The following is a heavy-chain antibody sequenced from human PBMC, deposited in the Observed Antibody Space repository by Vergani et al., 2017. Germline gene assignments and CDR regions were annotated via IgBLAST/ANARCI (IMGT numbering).Heavy chain of an antibody. CDR3: ARPSGQQLPPYDAFDI. CDR2: IYYSGRT. J-gene: IGHJ3*02. D-gene: IGHD6-13*01. Sequence: QLQLQESGPGLVKPSETLSLTCTVSGGSISSSSYYWGWIRQPPGKGLEWIGGIYYSGRTYYNPSLKSRVTISVDTSKNQFSLKLSSVTAADTAVYYCARPSGQQLPPYDAFDIWGQGTMVTVSS. CDR1: GGSISSSSYY. V-gene: IGHV4-39*01.